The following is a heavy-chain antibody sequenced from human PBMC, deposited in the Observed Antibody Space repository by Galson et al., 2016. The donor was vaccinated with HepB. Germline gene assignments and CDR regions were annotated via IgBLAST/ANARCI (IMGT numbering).Heavy chain of an antibody. CDR3: VRESWGSTGHLDY. CDR2: IYYSGNT. J-gene: IGHJ4*02. Sequence: TLSLTCTVSGASFSSGDYYWTWIRQPPGKGLEWIGYIYYSGNTFYNPSLKGQFSISIDTFRNQFSLTLSSVTAADTAVYYCVRESWGSTGHLDYWGQGILVTVSS. CDR1: GASFSSGDYY. V-gene: IGHV4-30-4*01. D-gene: IGHD7-27*01.